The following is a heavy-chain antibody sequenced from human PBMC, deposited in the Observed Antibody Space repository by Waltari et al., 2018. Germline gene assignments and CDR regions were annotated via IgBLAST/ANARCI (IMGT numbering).Heavy chain of an antibody. J-gene: IGHJ4*02. CDR1: GGTFSSHA. Sequence: QVQLVQSGAEVKKPGSSVKVSCKASGGTFSSHAISWGRQAPGQGLEWMGGIIPFFGTANYAQKFQGRVTITTDESTSTAYMELSSLRSEDTAVYYCARDQLGYGDYPRGDYWGQGTLVTVSS. D-gene: IGHD4-17*01. CDR2: IIPFFGTA. V-gene: IGHV1-69*05. CDR3: ARDQLGYGDYPRGDY.